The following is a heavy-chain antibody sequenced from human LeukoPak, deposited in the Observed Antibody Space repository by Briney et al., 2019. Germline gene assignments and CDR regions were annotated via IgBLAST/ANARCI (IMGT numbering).Heavy chain of an antibody. D-gene: IGHD2-2*01. V-gene: IGHV3-23*01. CDR1: GFTFSSFA. CDR2: ISGSGGST. J-gene: IGHJ4*02. Sequence: GGSLRLSCAASGFTFSSFAMSWVRRAPGKGLEWISAISGSGGSTYYADSVKGRFTISRDNSKNTLYLQMNSLRAEDTAVYYCAKTAPAATFYFDYWGQGTLVTVSS. CDR3: AKTAPAATFYFDY.